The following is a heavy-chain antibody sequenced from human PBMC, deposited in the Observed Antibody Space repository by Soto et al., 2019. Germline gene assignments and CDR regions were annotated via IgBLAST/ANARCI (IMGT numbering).Heavy chain of an antibody. CDR1: GFTFSHAW. V-gene: IGHV3-15*01. CDR3: VTEVHDPRGDFFDY. J-gene: IGHJ4*02. CDR2: IKDKGHGATT. Sequence: EVQLVESGGGLVKPGGSLRLSCAASGFTFSHAWMSWVRQAPGKGLEWVGRIKDKGHGATTDFGAPVKGRFTISRDDSKNTLYLQMDSLKTEDTAVFYCVTEVHDPRGDFFDYWGQGTLVTVSS.